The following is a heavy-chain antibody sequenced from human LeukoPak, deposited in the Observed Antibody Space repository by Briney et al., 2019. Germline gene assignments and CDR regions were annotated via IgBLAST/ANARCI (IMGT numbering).Heavy chain of an antibody. CDR2: IYYSGST. Sequence: ASQTLSLTCTVSGGSISSGDYYWSWIRQPPGKGLEWIGYIYYSGSTYYNPSLKSRVTISVDTSKSQFSLKLSSVTAADTAVYYCARVGIVVVPAASYWGQGTLVTVSS. CDR3: ARVGIVVVPAASY. J-gene: IGHJ4*02. CDR1: GGSISSGDYY. V-gene: IGHV4-30-4*08. D-gene: IGHD2-2*01.